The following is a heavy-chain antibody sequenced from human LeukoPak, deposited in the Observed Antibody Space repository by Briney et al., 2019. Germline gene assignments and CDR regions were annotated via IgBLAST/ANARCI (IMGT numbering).Heavy chain of an antibody. CDR3: ARWVVPYDYVWGSYRPSPSYFDY. Sequence: SQTLSLTCAISGDSVSSNSAAWNWIRQSPSRGLEWLGRTYHRSKWYNDYAVSVKSRITINPDTSKNQFSLQLNSVTPEDTAVYYCARWVVPYDYVWGSYRPSPSYFDYWGQGTLVTVSS. J-gene: IGHJ4*02. D-gene: IGHD3-16*02. CDR1: GDSVSSNSAA. CDR2: TYHRSKWYN. V-gene: IGHV6-1*01.